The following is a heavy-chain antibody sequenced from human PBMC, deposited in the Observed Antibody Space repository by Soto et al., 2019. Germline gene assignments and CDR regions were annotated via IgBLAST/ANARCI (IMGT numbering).Heavy chain of an antibody. CDR3: ARTVEDLQYYYYYMDL. J-gene: IGHJ6*03. CDR2: IYYSGRT. CDR1: GGSISSYY. V-gene: IGHV4-59*08. Sequence: QVQLQESGPGLVKPSETLSLTCTVSGGSISSYYWSWILQPPGEGLEWMGYIYYSGRTNYTPSLKGRGTIAVDTSKNCVSLTVTSVTPADTAVYYCARTVEDLQYYYYYMDLWGKGTPVTVSS. D-gene: IGHD1-1*01.